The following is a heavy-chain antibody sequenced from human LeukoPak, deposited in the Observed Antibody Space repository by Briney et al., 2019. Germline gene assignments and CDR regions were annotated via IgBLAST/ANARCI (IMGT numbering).Heavy chain of an antibody. J-gene: IGHJ4*02. Sequence: SETLSLTCTVSGDPISGFYWAWIRQPPGRGLEWIGYIYYSASTNYNPSLKSRVTISSDTSKKQFSLKMSSVTAADTAVYYCARGQMTAVPLLDYWGQGALVTVSS. V-gene: IGHV4-59*01. CDR3: ARGQMTAVPLLDY. CDR2: IYYSAST. D-gene: IGHD4-11*01. CDR1: GDPISGFY.